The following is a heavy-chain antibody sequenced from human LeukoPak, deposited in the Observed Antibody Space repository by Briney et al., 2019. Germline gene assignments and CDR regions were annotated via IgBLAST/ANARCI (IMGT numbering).Heavy chain of an antibody. CDR2: IRSKANSYAT. D-gene: IGHD2-2*01. CDR3: TRQSPSNYCSSTSCPYYYYYGMDV. CDR1: GFTFSGSA. Sequence: PGGSLKLSCAASGFTFSGSAMHWVRQASGKGLEWVGRIRSKANSYATAYAASVKGRFTISRDDSKNTAYLQMNSLKTEDTAVYYCTRQSPSNYCSSTSCPYYYYYGMDVCGKGTTVTVSS. V-gene: IGHV3-73*01. J-gene: IGHJ6*04.